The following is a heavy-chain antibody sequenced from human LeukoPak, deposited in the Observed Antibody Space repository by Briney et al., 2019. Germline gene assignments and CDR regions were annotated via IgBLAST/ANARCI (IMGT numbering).Heavy chain of an antibody. Sequence: GGSLRLSCAASGFTFSSYWMSWVRQAPGKGLEWVANIKQDGSEKYYVDSVKGRFTISRDNAKNSLYLQMNSLRAEDTAVYYCAKEGGYSYGYSMGYYFDYWGQGTLVTVSS. CDR1: GFTFSSYW. J-gene: IGHJ4*02. D-gene: IGHD5-18*01. CDR2: IKQDGSEK. V-gene: IGHV3-7*03. CDR3: AKEGGYSYGYSMGYYFDY.